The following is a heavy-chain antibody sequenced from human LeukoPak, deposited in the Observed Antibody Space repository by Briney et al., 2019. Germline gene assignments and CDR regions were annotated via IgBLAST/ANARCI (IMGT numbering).Heavy chain of an antibody. CDR2: ITPSGTST. Sequence: GWSLRLSCAASGLTFSDFYMSWIRQAPGKGLEWVSYITPSGTSTYYADSVKGRFTISRDNAKNSLDLQMNSLRAEDTAVYYCARGHYGLGVWGQGTTVTVSS. V-gene: IGHV3-11*01. J-gene: IGHJ6*02. CDR3: ARGHYGLGV. CDR1: GLTFSDFY.